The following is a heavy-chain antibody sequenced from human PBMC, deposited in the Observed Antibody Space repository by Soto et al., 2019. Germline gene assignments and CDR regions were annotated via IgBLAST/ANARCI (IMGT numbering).Heavy chain of an antibody. CDR1: GYTFHIYG. Sequence: QVQLVQSGAEVKKPGASVKVSCKTSGYTFHIYGITWVRQAPGRGLEWMGWISTYTGKTDYAQSLQGRVNMTTDPSTGTAYLEVRSLRSDDTAVYSCARDVYSGSGAAFDLWGQGTMVTVSS. D-gene: IGHD6-6*01. V-gene: IGHV1-18*01. CDR3: ARDVYSGSGAAFDL. J-gene: IGHJ3*01. CDR2: ISTYTGKT.